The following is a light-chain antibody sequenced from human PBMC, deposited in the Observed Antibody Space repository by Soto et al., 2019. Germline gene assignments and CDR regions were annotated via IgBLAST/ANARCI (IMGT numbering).Light chain of an antibody. Sequence: DFQMTQSPSTLSASVGDRVTITCRASQNIRSRLAWFQQKPGKAPKRLIYAASSLQSGVPSRFSGSGSGTDFTLTISRLEPEDFAVYYCQQYGSSPPWTFGQGTKVDIK. CDR1: QNIRSR. J-gene: IGKJ1*01. V-gene: IGKV1-5*01. CDR3: QQYGSSPPWT. CDR2: AAS.